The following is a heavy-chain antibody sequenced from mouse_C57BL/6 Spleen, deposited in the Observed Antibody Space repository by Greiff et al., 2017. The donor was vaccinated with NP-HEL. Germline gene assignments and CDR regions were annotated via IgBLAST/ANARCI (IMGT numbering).Heavy chain of an antibody. CDR2: ISYDGSN. CDR3: ARDSGSSSGFAY. Sequence: DVKLQESGPGLVKPSQSLSLTCSVTGYSITSGYYWNWIRQFPGNKLEWMGYISYDGSNNYNPSLKNRISITRDTSKNQFFLKLNSVTTEDTATYYCARDSGSSSGFAYWGQGTLVTVSA. J-gene: IGHJ3*01. V-gene: IGHV3-6*01. CDR1: GYSITSGYY. D-gene: IGHD1-1*01.